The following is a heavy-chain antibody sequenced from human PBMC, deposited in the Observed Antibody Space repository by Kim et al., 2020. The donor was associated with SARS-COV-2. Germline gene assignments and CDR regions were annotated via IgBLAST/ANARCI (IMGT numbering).Heavy chain of an antibody. J-gene: IGHJ4*02. CDR3: ARRGSSSIDY. V-gene: IGHV5-10-1*01. D-gene: IGHD6-6*01. Sequence: TNSSPSFQGHVTISADKSISTAYLQWSSLKASDPAMYYCARRGSSSIDYWGQGTLVTVSS. CDR2: T.